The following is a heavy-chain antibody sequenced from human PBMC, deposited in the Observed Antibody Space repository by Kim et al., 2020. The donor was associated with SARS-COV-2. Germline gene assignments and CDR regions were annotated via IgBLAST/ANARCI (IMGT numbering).Heavy chain of an antibody. CDR1: GLSFDSSA. Sequence: GGSLRLSCAASGLSFDSSAMNWVRQAPAKGLEWVAVISYDGRNKDYADSVKGRFTISRDYSKSTLYLQMSSLRVEDTAVYYCARGNYYESVSLSDYYNGMDVWGQGTTVTVSS. CDR3: ARGNYYESVSLSDYYNGMDV. CDR2: ISYDGRNK. V-gene: IGHV3-30-3*01. D-gene: IGHD3-10*01. J-gene: IGHJ6*02.